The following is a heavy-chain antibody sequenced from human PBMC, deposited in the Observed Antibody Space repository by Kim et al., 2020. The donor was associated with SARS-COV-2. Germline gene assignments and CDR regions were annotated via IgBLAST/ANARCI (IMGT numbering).Heavy chain of an antibody. CDR2: ISAHNGNT. D-gene: IGHD3-10*01. CDR3: AGEGLPERMGSYSGSSAWF. V-gene: IGHV1-18*01. J-gene: IGHJ5*01. Sequence: ASVKVSCKASGSNFNNYGFDWVRQAPGQGLEWLGWISAHNGNTVYAPKFQGRLTLITDASTNTAFLEMRSLRSDDTAVYYWAGEGLPERMGSYSGSSAWF. CDR1: GSNFNNYG.